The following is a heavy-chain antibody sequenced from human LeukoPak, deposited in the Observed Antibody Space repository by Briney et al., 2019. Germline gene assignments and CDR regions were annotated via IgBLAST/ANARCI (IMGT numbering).Heavy chain of an antibody. V-gene: IGHV3-30-3*01. D-gene: IGHD2-15*01. Sequence: GGSLRLSCAASGFTFSSNAMHRVRQAPGKGLEWVAVISYDGSNKYYADSVKGRFTISRDNSKNTLYLQMNSLRAKDTAVYYCAREVVPQDNWFDPWGQGTLVTVSS. CDR3: AREVVPQDNWFDP. J-gene: IGHJ5*02. CDR1: GFTFSSNA. CDR2: ISYDGSNK.